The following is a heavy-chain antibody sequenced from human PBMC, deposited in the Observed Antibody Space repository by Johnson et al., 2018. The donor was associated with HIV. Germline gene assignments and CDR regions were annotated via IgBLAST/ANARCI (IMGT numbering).Heavy chain of an antibody. CDR2: INWNGGST. J-gene: IGHJ3*02. V-gene: IGHV3-20*04. CDR3: ARGDGWSTDAFDI. Sequence: VQLVESGGGVVQPGRSLRLSCAASGFTFSNYGMHWVRQAPGKGLEWVSGINWNGGSTGYADSVKGRFTISRDNAKNSLYLQMNSLRAEDTALYYCARGDGWSTDAFDIWGQGTMVTVSS. CDR1: GFTFSNYG. D-gene: IGHD3-10*01.